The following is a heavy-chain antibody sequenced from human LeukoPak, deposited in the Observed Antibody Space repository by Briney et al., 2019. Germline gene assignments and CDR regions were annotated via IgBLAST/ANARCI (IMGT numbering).Heavy chain of an antibody. CDR3: ARGYQLLWGGWFDP. Sequence: SETLSLTCAVYGGSFSGYYWSWIRQPPGKGLEWIGEINHSGTTNYNPSLKSRVTISVDTSKNQFFLKLNSVTAADTAVYYCARGYQLLWGGWFDPWGQGTLVTVSS. CDR2: INHSGTT. J-gene: IGHJ5*02. CDR1: GGSFSGYY. V-gene: IGHV4-34*01. D-gene: IGHD2-2*01.